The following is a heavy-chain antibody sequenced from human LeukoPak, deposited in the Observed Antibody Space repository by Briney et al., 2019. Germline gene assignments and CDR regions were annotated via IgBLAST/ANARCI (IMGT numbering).Heavy chain of an antibody. CDR2: IYYSGST. Sequence: SETLSLTCTVSGGSISSSSDYWGWIRQPPGKGLEWIGSIYYSGSTYYNPSLKSRVTISVDTSKNQFSLKLSSVTAADTAVYYCARVWSGYCSGGSCYLFDYWGQGTLVTVSS. CDR3: ARVWSGYCSGGSCYLFDY. V-gene: IGHV4-39*07. D-gene: IGHD2-15*01. CDR1: GGSISSSSDY. J-gene: IGHJ4*02.